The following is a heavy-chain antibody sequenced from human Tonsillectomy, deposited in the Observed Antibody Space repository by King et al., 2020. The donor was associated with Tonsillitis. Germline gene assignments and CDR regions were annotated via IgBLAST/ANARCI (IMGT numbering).Heavy chain of an antibody. CDR2: IYYSGST. V-gene: IGHV4-39*01. CDR3: ARRSELMEAFDI. D-gene: IGHD2-8*01. J-gene: IGHJ3*02. CDR1: GGSIRSSSYY. Sequence: QLQESGPGLVPPSEPLSLTCPVSGGSIRSSSYYWGWIRQPPGKGLEWLGSIYYSGSTYYNPSLTSRVTISVDTSKNQFSLKLSSVTAADTAVYYCARRSELMEAFDIWGQGTMVTVSS.